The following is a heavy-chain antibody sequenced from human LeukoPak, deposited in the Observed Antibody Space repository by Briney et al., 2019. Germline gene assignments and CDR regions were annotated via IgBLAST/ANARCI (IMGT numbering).Heavy chain of an antibody. V-gene: IGHV3-48*01. D-gene: IGHD5-12*01. CDR1: GFTFSSYS. CDR3: ARDYSGYDSSDAFDI. J-gene: IGHJ3*02. CDR2: ISSSSSTI. Sequence: GGSLRLSCAASGFTFSSYSMNWVRQAPGKGLEWVSYISSSSSTIYYADSVKGRFTISRDNAKNSLYLQMNSLRAEDTAVYYCARDYSGYDSSDAFDIWGQGTMVTVSS.